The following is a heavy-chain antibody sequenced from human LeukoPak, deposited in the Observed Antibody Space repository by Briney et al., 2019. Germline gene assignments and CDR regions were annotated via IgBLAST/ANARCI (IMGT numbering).Heavy chain of an antibody. V-gene: IGHV4-34*01. J-gene: IGHJ4*02. D-gene: IGHD3-3*01. CDR3: ASTIFGYYFDY. CDR2: INHSGST. Sequence: PSETLSLTCAGYGGSFSGYYWSWIRQPPGKGLEWIGEINHSGSTNYNPSLKSRVTISVDTSKNQFSLKLSSVTAADTAVYYCASTIFGYYFDYWGRGTLVTVSS. CDR1: GGSFSGYY.